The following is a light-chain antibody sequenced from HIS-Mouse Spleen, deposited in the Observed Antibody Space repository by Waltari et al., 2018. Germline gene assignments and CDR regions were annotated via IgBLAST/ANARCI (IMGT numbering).Light chain of an antibody. CDR2: RNN. Sequence: QSVLTQPPSASGTPGQRVTISCSGSSSNIGSNYLYWYQQLPGTAPKLLIYRNNQRPSGVPDRFSGSKSGTSASLAISGLRSEDEADYYCCSYAGSYTVVFGGGTKLTVL. CDR1: SSNIGSNY. V-gene: IGLV1-47*01. J-gene: IGLJ2*01. CDR3: CSYAGSYTVV.